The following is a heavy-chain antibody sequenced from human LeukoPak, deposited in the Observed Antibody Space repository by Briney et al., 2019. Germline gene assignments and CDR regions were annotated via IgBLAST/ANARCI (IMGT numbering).Heavy chain of an antibody. Sequence: GGSLRLSCAASGFTFSDHYMSWIRQAPGKGLEWVSYISSSGSTIYYADSVKGRFTISRDNAKNSLYLQMNSLRAEDTAVYYCARARRMLYEYTYFDYWGQGTLVTVSS. D-gene: IGHD2-8*01. CDR1: GFTFSDHY. CDR2: ISSSGSTI. CDR3: ARARRMLYEYTYFDY. J-gene: IGHJ4*02. V-gene: IGHV3-11*04.